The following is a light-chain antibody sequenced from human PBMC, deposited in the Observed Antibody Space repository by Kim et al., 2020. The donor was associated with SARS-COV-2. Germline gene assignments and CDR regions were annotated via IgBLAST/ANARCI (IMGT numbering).Light chain of an antibody. Sequence: QSVLTQPPSASGTPGQRITISCSGSYSNIGRNTVNWYQQLPGTAPKFLIYNNKQRPSGVPGRFSGSKSGTSASLAISGLQSEDEADYYCATRDDSLDGWVFGGGTQRPS. CDR3: ATRDDSLDGWV. J-gene: IGLJ3*02. V-gene: IGLV1-44*01. CDR2: NNK. CDR1: YSNIGRNT.